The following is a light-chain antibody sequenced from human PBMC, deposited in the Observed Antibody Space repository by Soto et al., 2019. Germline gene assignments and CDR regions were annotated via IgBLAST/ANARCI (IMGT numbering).Light chain of an antibody. V-gene: IGKV2-30*01. J-gene: IGKJ4*01. Sequence: DVLMTQSPLSLPVTLVQPASISCRSSQSLVYSDGNTYLNWFQQRPGQSPRRLIYKVSNRDSGVPSRFSGRRSGTQFTLTINGLQPDDFATYYCQQYDSYKPLTFGGGTKVDIK. CDR1: QSLVYSDGNTY. CDR3: QQYDSYKPLT. CDR2: KVS.